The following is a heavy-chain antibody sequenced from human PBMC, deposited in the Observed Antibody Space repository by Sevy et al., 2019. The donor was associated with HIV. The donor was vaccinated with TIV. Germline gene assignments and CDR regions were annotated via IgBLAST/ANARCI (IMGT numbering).Heavy chain of an antibody. CDR3: AKGSGSRWYQPSSFLDT. CDR2: INWNSDNV. V-gene: IGHV3-9*03. D-gene: IGHD6-19*01. CDR1: GFTFGNYA. Sequence: GGSLRLSCAVSGFTFGNYAMHWVRQAPGKGLEWVSGINWNSDNVGYADSVEGRFTISRDNPKNSLYLYMSRLKTEDMAFYYCAKGSGSRWYQPSSFLDTWGQGTLVTVSS. J-gene: IGHJ5*02.